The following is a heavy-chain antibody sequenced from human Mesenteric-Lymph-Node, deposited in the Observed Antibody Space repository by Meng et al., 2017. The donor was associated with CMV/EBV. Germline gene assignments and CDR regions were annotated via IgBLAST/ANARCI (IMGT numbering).Heavy chain of an antibody. CDR2: TRYDGSNT. CDR1: GFTFGTFD. Sequence: GGSLRLSCAASGFTFGTFDIQWVRQAPGKGLEWVPFTRYDGSNTYYTDSVKGRFTISRDNSKKTLYLQMNSLRAEDTAVYYCARDDRSYDFWSGYYDYYFYGMDVWGQGTTVTVSS. D-gene: IGHD3-3*01. CDR3: ARDDRSYDFWSGYYDYYFYGMDV. J-gene: IGHJ6*02. V-gene: IGHV3-30*02.